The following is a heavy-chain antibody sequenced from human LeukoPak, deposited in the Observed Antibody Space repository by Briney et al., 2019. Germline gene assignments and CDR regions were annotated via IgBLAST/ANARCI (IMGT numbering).Heavy chain of an antibody. CDR2: ITNGGSGT. CDR3: ATSGIGHYYFDY. CDR1: GFTLSNYW. J-gene: IGHJ4*01. Sequence: PGGSLRLSCAASGFTLSNYWMHWFRQVPGKGLMWVSRITNGGSGTGYADSVKGRFTISRDIAKNTLYLQMNSLRAEDTAVYYCATSGIGHYYFDYWGQGTLVTVS. D-gene: IGHD3-10*01. V-gene: IGHV3-74*01.